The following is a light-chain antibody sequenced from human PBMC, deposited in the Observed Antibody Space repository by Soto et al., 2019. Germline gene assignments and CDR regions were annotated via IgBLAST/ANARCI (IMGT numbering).Light chain of an antibody. CDR1: QSISSW. V-gene: IGKV1-5*03. CDR2: KAS. J-gene: IGKJ1*01. Sequence: DIQLTQSPSVLSASVGDTVTIACRASQSISSWLAWYQQKPGKAPKLLIYKASSLESGVPSRFSGSGSGTEFTLTISSLQPDDFATYYCQQYNSYWTFGQGTKV. CDR3: QQYNSYWT.